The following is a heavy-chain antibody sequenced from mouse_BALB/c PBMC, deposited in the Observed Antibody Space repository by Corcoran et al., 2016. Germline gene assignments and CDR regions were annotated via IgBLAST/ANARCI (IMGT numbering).Heavy chain of an antibody. J-gene: IGHJ4*01. Sequence: EVQLQQSVPELVKPGASVKMSCKASGSTFTSYVMHWVKKKPGQGLEWIGYINPYNDGTKYNEKFKGKATLTSDKSSSTAYMELSSLTSEDSAVYDCARLYPCIAMDYWGQGTSVTVSS. CDR1: GSTFTSYV. CDR3: ARLYPCIAMDY. V-gene: IGHV1S136*01. CDR2: INPYNDGT.